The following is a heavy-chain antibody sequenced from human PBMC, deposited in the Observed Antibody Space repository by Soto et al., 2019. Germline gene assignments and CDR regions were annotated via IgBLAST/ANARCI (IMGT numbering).Heavy chain of an antibody. Sequence: QVQLVQSGAEVKKPGSSVKVSCKASGGTFSSYAISWVRQAPGQGLEWMGGIIPIFGTANYAQKFQGRVTRTEDKSTSTAYMEVSSVGSEDTAVYYCARSGGGEGGGGYDLLAYYYYGMDVWGQGTTVTVSS. CDR2: IIPIFGTA. J-gene: IGHJ6*02. CDR3: ARSGGGEGGGGYDLLAYYYYGMDV. CDR1: GGTFSSYA. V-gene: IGHV1-69*06. D-gene: IGHD5-12*01.